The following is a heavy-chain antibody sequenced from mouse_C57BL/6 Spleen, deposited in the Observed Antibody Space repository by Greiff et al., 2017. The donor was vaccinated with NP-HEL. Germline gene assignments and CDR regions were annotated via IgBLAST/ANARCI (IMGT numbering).Heavy chain of an antibody. CDR1: GFTFTDYY. Sequence: EVNLVESGGGLVQPGGSLSLSCAASGFTFTDYYMSWVRQPPGKALEWLGFIRNKANGYTTEYSASVKGRFTISRDNSQSILYLQMNALRAEDSATYYCARSLGRWYFDVWGTGTTVTVSS. CDR3: ARSLGRWYFDV. D-gene: IGHD4-1*01. V-gene: IGHV7-3*01. J-gene: IGHJ1*03. CDR2: IRNKANGYTT.